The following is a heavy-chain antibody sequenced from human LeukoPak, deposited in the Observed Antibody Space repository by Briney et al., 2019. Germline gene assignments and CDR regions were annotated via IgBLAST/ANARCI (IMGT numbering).Heavy chain of an antibody. D-gene: IGHD2-15*01. Sequence: GGSLRLSCAASGFTFSSYGMHWVRQAPGKGLEWVAVISYDGSNKYYADSVKGRFTISRDNSKNTLYLQMNSLRAEDTAVYYCAKDQAYYCSGGSCYLPLDYWGQGTLVTVSS. CDR3: AKDQAYYCSGGSCYLPLDY. V-gene: IGHV3-30*18. CDR1: GFTFSSYG. J-gene: IGHJ4*02. CDR2: ISYDGSNK.